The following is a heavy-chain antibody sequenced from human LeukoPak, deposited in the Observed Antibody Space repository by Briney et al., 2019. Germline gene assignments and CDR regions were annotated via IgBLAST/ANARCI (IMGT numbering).Heavy chain of an antibody. D-gene: IGHD6-19*01. V-gene: IGHV5-51*01. Sequence: GESLKISCKGSGYSFTSYWIGWVRQMPGKGLEWMGIIYPGDSDTRYSPSFQGQVTISADKSISTAYLQWSSLKASDTAMYYCARRRGLAVAGPSLPEYFDYWGQGTLVTVSS. J-gene: IGHJ4*02. CDR1: GYSFTSYW. CDR3: ARRRGLAVAGPSLPEYFDY. CDR2: IYPGDSDT.